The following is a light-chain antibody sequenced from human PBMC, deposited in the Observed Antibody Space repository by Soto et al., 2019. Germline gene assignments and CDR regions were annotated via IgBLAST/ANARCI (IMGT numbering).Light chain of an antibody. V-gene: IGKV2-30*02. CDR2: QVS. J-gene: IGKJ2*01. Sequence: DVVMTQSPLSLPVTLGQPASISCRSSQGLVHSNGYTFLSWFQQRPGQSPRRLIYQVSNRDSGVPDRFSGSGSGTDFTLTISRVEAEDVAIYYCMQGTHWPYTFGQGTKLEI. CDR1: QGLVHSNGYTF. CDR3: MQGTHWPYT.